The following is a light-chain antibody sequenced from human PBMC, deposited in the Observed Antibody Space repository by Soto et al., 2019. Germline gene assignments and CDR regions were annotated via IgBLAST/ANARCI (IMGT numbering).Light chain of an antibody. J-gene: IGKJ4*01. Sequence: EIVLTQSPGTLSLSPGERATLSCRASQSVSSNLAWHQQKPGQAPRLLVYGASSRATGTPDRFSGSGSGTDFTLTISRLEPEDFAVYYCQQYGSSPLTFGGGTKVDIK. CDR3: QQYGSSPLT. V-gene: IGKV3-20*01. CDR1: QSVSSN. CDR2: GAS.